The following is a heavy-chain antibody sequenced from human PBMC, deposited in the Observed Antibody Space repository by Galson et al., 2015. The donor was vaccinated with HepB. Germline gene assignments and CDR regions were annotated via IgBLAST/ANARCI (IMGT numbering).Heavy chain of an antibody. J-gene: IGHJ6*03. V-gene: IGHV3-30*18. D-gene: IGHD4-23*01. CDR1: GFTFSSYG. CDR3: AKDTFAGNSFYYYYYMDV. CDR2: ISYDGSNK. Sequence: SLRLSCAASGFTFSSYGMHWVRQAPGKGLEWVAVISYDGSNKYYADSVKGRFTISRDNSKNTLYLQMNSLRAEDTAVYYCAKDTFAGNSFYYYYYMDVWGKGTTVTVSS.